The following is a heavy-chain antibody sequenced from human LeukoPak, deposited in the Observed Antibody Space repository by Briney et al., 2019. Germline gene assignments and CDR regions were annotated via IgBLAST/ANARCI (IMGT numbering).Heavy chain of an antibody. J-gene: IGHJ6*04. Sequence: ASVKVSCKASGGTFSSYAISWVRQAPGQGLEWMGGIIPIFGTADYAQKFQGRVTITADKSTSTAYMELSSLRSEDTAVYYCARPLEPKIYYYGMDVWGKGTTVTVSS. D-gene: IGHD1-1*01. V-gene: IGHV1-69*06. CDR2: IIPIFGTA. CDR3: ARPLEPKIYYYGMDV. CDR1: GGTFSSYA.